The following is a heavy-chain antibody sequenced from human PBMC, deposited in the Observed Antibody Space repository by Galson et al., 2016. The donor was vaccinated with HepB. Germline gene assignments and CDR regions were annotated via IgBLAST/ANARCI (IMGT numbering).Heavy chain of an antibody. D-gene: IGHD2/OR15-2a*01. CDR2: DSMDGRRK. Sequence: SLRLSCAASGFIFSNFGMHWVRQAPGKGLEWVAADSMDGRRKFYADSVRGRFSISRDNFNYMLFLQMNSLRAEDTAVYYCAKRHEYCPAVGCSVDYWGQGTLVSVSS. CDR1: GFIFSNFG. J-gene: IGHJ4*02. V-gene: IGHV3-30*18. CDR3: AKRHEYCPAVGCSVDY.